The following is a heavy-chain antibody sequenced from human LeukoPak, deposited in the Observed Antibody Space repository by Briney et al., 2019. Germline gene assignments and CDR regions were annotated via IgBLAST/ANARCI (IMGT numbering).Heavy chain of an antibody. V-gene: IGHV3-30*04. Sequence: GGSLRLSCAASGFTFSSYAMHWVRQAPGKGLEWVAVISYDGSNKYYADSVKGRFTISRDNSKNTLYLQMNSLRAEDTAVYYCARAALSYYDILTGYSPGSFDIWGQGTMVTVSS. J-gene: IGHJ3*02. CDR1: GFTFSSYA. CDR2: ISYDGSNK. CDR3: ARAALSYYDILTGYSPGSFDI. D-gene: IGHD3-9*01.